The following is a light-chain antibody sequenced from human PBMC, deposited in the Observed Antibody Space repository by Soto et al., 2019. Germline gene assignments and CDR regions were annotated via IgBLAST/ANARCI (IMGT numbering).Light chain of an antibody. CDR3: SSYAGATNLV. J-gene: IGLJ2*01. Sequence: QSALTQPPSASGSPGQSVTISCTGTSSDVGAYNSVSWYQHYPGKAPKLLIYEVSKRPSGVPDRFSGSKSGNTASLTVSGXXAXXXXDYYCSSYAGATNLVFGGGTKLTVL. V-gene: IGLV2-8*01. CDR1: SSDVGAYNS. CDR2: EVS.